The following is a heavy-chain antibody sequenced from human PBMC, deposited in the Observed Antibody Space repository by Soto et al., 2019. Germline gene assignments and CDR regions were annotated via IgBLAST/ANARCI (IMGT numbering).Heavy chain of an antibody. D-gene: IGHD3-22*01. CDR2: IYYSGST. V-gene: IGHV4-30-4*01. J-gene: IGHJ5*02. CDR3: ARGYPSSGYYLFARAPLIIDP. Sequence: PSETLSLTCTVSGGSISSGDYYWSWIRQPPGKGLEWIGYIYYSGSTYYNPSLKSRVTISVDTSKNQVSLKLSSVTAADTAVYYCARGYPSSGYYLFARAPLIIDPGGQGTMGTGS. CDR1: GGSISSGDYY.